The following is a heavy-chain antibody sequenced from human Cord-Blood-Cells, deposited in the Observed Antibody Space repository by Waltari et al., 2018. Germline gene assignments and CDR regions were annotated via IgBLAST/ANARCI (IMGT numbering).Heavy chain of an antibody. D-gene: IGHD6-6*01. CDR2: IRSKAYGGTT. Sequence: GESGGGLVQPGRSLRLSCTASGFTFGDYAMSWVRQAPGKGLEWVGFIRSKAYGGTTEYAASVKGRFTISRDDSKSIAYLQMNSLKTEDTAVYYCTRVETPVRLGEYSSSSKGFLGDYYYGMDVWGQGTTVTVSS. CDR1: GFTFGDYA. V-gene: IGHV3-49*04. CDR3: TRVETPVRLGEYSSSSKGFLGDYYYGMDV. J-gene: IGHJ6*02.